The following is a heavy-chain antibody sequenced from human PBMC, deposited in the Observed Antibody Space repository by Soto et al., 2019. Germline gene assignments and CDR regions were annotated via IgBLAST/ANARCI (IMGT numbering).Heavy chain of an antibody. D-gene: IGHD4-17*01. V-gene: IGHV3-23*01. CDR2: ISGSGGST. Sequence: PGGPLRLSCAASGFTFSSYAMSWVRQAPGKGLEWVSAISGSGGSTYYADSVKGRFTISRDNSKNTLYLQMNSLRAEDTAVYYCAKTTVTTILDYYYYYMDVWGKGTTVTVSS. CDR3: AKTTVTTILDYYYYYMDV. CDR1: GFTFSSYA. J-gene: IGHJ6*03.